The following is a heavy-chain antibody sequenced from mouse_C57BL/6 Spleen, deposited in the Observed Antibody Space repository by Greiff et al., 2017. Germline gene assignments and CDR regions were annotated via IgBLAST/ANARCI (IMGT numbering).Heavy chain of an antibody. Sequence: VQLQQSGPELVKPGASVKISCKASGYAFSSSWMNWVKQRPGKGLEWIGRIYPGDGDTNYNGKFKGKATLTADKSSSTAYMQLSSLTSEDSAVYFCARTGHITTVVAGDYWGQGTTLTVSS. CDR3: ARTGHITTVVAGDY. V-gene: IGHV1-82*01. D-gene: IGHD1-1*01. J-gene: IGHJ2*01. CDR2: IYPGDGDT. CDR1: GYAFSSSW.